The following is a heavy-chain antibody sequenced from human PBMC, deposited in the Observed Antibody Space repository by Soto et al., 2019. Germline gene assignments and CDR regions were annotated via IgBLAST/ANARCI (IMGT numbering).Heavy chain of an antibody. CDR2: VYYSGTT. V-gene: IGHV4-39*01. CDR3: ARRPMVGPVAENAFDI. Sequence: PSDPLSLTCLLHRRSICSSTYSWNLAGQSPGKGLEWIGSVYYSGTTYYNPSLKRRVTISVDTYNQFSLKLSSVTAADTAYYFCARRPMVGPVAENAFDIWGQGTRVT. CDR1: RRSICSSTYS. J-gene: IGHJ3*02. D-gene: IGHD6-19*01.